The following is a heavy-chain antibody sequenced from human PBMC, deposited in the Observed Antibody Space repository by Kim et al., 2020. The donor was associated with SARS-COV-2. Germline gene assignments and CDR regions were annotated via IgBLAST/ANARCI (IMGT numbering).Heavy chain of an antibody. J-gene: IGHJ4*02. V-gene: IGHV5-51*01. CDR2: IYPGDSDT. D-gene: IGHD6-13*01. CDR3: ARQPFGWIAAAGVFDY. Sequence: GESLKISCKGSGYSFTSYWIGWVRQMPGKGLEWMGIIYPGDSDTRYSPSFQGQVTISADKSISTAYLQWSSLKASDTAMYYCARQPFGWIAAAGVFDYWGQGTLVTVSS. CDR1: GYSFTSYW.